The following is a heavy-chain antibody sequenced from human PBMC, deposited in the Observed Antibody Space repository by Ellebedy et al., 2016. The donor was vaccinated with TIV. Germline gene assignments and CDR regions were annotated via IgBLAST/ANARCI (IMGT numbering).Heavy chain of an antibody. CDR1: GGSINTGGYF. D-gene: IGHD6-19*01. V-gene: IGHV4-31*03. CDR3: ARDRVTSGWSPRRSHFDY. CDR2: MYYSGTT. J-gene: IGHJ4*02. Sequence: MPSETLSLTCSVSGGSINTGGYFWSWIRQIPGKGLEWVGYMYYSGTTYYNPSLEGRVTISVDTSKNQFSLKLSAVTAADTALYYCARDRVTSGWSPRRSHFDYWGQGILVTVSS.